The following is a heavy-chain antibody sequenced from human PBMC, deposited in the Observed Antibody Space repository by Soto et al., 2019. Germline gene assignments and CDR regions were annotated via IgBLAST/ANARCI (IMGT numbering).Heavy chain of an antibody. CDR1: GFTFSSYA. CDR2: ISYDGSNK. Sequence: GGSLRLSCAASGFTFSSYAMHWVRQAPGKGLEWVAVISYDGSNKYYADSVKGRFTISRDNSKNTLYLQMNSLRAEDTAVYYCARLYCSGGSCIDYWGQGTLVTVSS. V-gene: IGHV3-30-3*01. J-gene: IGHJ4*02. D-gene: IGHD2-15*01. CDR3: ARLYCSGGSCIDY.